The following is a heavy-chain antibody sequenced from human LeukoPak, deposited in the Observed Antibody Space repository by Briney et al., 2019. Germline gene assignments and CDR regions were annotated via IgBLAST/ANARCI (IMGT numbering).Heavy chain of an antibody. CDR3: ARHLGELFTFDI. CDR1: GGSISSGSYY. CDR2: IYYSGST. J-gene: IGHJ3*02. Sequence: PSETLSLTCTVSGGSISSGSYYWGWIRQPPGKGLEWIGSIYYSGSTYYNPSLKSRVTISVDTSKNQFSLKLSSVTAADTAVYYCARHLGELFTFDIWGQGTMVTVSS. D-gene: IGHD3-10*01. V-gene: IGHV4-39*01.